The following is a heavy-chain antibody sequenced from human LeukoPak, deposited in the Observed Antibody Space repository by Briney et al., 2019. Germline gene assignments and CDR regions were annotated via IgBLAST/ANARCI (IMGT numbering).Heavy chain of an antibody. Sequence: GGSLRLSCATSGFSFSSYAMSWVRQAPGKGLEWVSAMSSSDDGRYYAASVRGRFTISRDTSRSTLYLQMNSLRAEDTALYYCARWYSSGWYESPLAWTTDDAFDIWGQGTMVTVSS. CDR3: ARWYSSGWYESPLAWTTDDAFDI. D-gene: IGHD6-19*01. CDR2: MSSSDDGR. J-gene: IGHJ3*02. V-gene: IGHV3-23*01. CDR1: GFSFSSYA.